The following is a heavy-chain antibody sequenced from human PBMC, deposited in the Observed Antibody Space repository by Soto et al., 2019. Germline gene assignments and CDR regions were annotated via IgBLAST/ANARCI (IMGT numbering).Heavy chain of an antibody. CDR3: ARDTVNYDILTGYYRYFDY. Sequence: EVQLVESGGGLVQPGGSLRLSCAASGFTVSSNYMSWVRQAPGKGLEWVSVIYSGGSTYYADSVKGRFTISRDNSKNTLYLQMNSLSAEDTAVYYCARDTVNYDILTGYYRYFDYWGQGTLVTVSS. D-gene: IGHD3-9*01. J-gene: IGHJ4*02. V-gene: IGHV3-66*01. CDR1: GFTVSSNY. CDR2: IYSGGST.